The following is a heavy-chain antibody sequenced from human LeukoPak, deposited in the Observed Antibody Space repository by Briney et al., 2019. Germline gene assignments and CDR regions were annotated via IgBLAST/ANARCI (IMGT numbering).Heavy chain of an antibody. CDR3: AKDIGSGSGSYPNYYYYYMDV. CDR1: GFTFDDYA. Sequence: GRSLRLSCAASGFTFDDYAMHWVRQAPGKGLEWVSGISWNSGSIGYADSVKGRFTISRDNAKNSLYLQMNSLRAEDMALYCCAKDIGSGSGSYPNYYYYYMDVWGKGTTVTVSS. D-gene: IGHD1-26*01. CDR2: ISWNSGSI. J-gene: IGHJ6*03. V-gene: IGHV3-9*03.